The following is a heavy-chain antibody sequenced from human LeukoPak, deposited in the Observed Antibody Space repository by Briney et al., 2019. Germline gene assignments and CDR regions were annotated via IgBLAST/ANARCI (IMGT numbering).Heavy chain of an antibody. V-gene: IGHV1-18*01. CDR1: GYTFANYG. D-gene: IGHD3-9*01. Sequence: ASVKVSCKASGYTFANYGITWVRQAPGQGLEWMGWISPYNGNTNYAQKLQGRVTMTTETSTSTAYMELRSLRTDDTAVYYCARGDPNYDILTGYSDNWGQGTLVTVSS. J-gene: IGHJ4*02. CDR3: ARGDPNYDILTGYSDN. CDR2: ISPYNGNT.